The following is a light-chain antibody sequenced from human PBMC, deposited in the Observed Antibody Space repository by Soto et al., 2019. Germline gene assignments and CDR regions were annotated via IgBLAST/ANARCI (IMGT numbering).Light chain of an antibody. V-gene: IGKV1-12*01. Sequence: DIQMTQSPSSVSASVGDRVTITCRASQGIGIYLAWYQQKPGKAPKLLIYAASTLQSGVPSRFRGSGSGTDFPLTISSLQPEDFATYFCQQANSLPYTFGQGTKVDIK. CDR1: QGIGIY. J-gene: IGKJ2*01. CDR3: QQANSLPYT. CDR2: AAS.